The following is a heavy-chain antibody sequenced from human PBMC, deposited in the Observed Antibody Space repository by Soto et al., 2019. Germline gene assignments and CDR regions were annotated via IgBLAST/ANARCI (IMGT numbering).Heavy chain of an antibody. CDR3: ARDRPLPYYDFWSGYFPRGMDV. CDR2: INPNSGGT. D-gene: IGHD3-3*01. J-gene: IGHJ6*02. V-gene: IGHV1-2*04. Sequence: ASVKVSCKASGYTFTGYYMHWVRQAPGQGLEWMGWINPNSGGTNYAQKFQGWVTMTRDTSISTAHMELSRLRSDDTAVYYCARDRPLPYYDFWSGYFPRGMDVWGQGTTVTVSS. CDR1: GYTFTGYY.